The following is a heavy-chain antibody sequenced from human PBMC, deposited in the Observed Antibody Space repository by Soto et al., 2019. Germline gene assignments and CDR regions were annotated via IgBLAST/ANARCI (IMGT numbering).Heavy chain of an antibody. Sequence: GSLRLSCAVSGFTFSAYWMHWVRQVPGKGLTWVSRISDDGSTATYADSVKGRFVISRDNAKNSLYLEMNTLRVDDSGLYYCARGPRVSSTGTGAHWGRGTLVTVSS. CDR2: ISDDGSTA. V-gene: IGHV3-74*01. D-gene: IGHD1-1*01. J-gene: IGHJ4*02. CDR1: GFTFSAYW. CDR3: ARGPRVSSTGTGAH.